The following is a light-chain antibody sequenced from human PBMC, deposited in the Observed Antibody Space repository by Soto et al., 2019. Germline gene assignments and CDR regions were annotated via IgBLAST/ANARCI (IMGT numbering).Light chain of an antibody. V-gene: IGKV3-15*01. CDR2: GAS. Sequence: EIVLTQSPATLSLYKGERATLSCRASQSVSSNLAWYQQKPGQAPRLLIYGASTRATGIPARFSGSGSGTEFTLTISSLQSEDFAVHYCQQYNNWPPITYGQGTRLEI. CDR3: QQYNNWPPIT. CDR1: QSVSSN. J-gene: IGKJ5*01.